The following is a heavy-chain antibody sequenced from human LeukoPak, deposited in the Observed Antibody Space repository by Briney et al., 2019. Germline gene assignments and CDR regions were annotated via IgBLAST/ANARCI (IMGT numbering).Heavy chain of an antibody. D-gene: IGHD1-26*01. J-gene: IGHJ4*02. CDR2: INAYKGKT. V-gene: IGHV1-18*01. CDR3: ARGLGGSGSYFLTFDY. CDR1: GYTFTSYG. Sequence: AASVKVSCKGSGYTFTSYGINWVRQAPGQGPEWMGWINAYKGKTNYAHKVQGRVTMTTDTSTSTAYMELRSLRSDDTAVYYCARGLGGSGSYFLTFDYWGQGTLVTVSS.